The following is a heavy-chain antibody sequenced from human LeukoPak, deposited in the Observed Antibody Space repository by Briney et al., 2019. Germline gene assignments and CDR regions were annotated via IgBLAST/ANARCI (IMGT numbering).Heavy chain of an antibody. Sequence: ASVKVSCKASGYTFTSYGISWVRQAPGQGLEWMGWISAYNGNTNYAQKLQGRVTMTTDTSTSTAHMELRSLRSDDTAVYYCARQLGSSPHFDYWGQGTLVTVSS. CDR3: ARQLGSSPHFDY. D-gene: IGHD6-6*01. CDR1: GYTFTSYG. J-gene: IGHJ4*02. V-gene: IGHV1-18*01. CDR2: ISAYNGNT.